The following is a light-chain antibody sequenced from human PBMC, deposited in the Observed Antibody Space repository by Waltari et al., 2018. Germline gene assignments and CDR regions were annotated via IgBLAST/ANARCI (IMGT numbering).Light chain of an antibody. CDR1: SNDVGRYYL. V-gene: IGLV2-23*02. CDR3: CSYAGTTTYV. J-gene: IGLJ1*01. CDR2: EVV. Sequence: QSALTQPASVSGSPGQSITISCIGTSNDVGRYYLVSWYQLHPGKAPKVLIYEVVKRPAGVSMRFAASKSGNTASLTIAGLQADDEDDYYCCSYAGTTTYVFGGGTKVTVL.